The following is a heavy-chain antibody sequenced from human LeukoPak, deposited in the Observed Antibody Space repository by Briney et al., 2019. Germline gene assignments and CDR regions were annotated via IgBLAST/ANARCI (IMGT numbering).Heavy chain of an antibody. D-gene: IGHD6-25*01. CDR2: ISGSGAST. V-gene: IGHV3-23*01. CDR3: ARDSAAHGGY. CDR1: GFTISTYW. J-gene: IGHJ4*02. Sequence: PGGSLRLSCTASGFTISTYWMSWVRQAPGKGLEWISGISGSGASTYYADSVTGRFTISRDNSRNTLYLQMNSLRGDDTAVYYCARDSAAHGGYWGQGTPVIVSS.